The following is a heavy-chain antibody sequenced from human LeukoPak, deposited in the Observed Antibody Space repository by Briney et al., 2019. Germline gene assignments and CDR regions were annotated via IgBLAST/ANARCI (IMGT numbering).Heavy chain of an antibody. CDR2: IYYSGST. CDR3: ARHIVATISPWFDP. Sequence: PSETLSLTCTVSGGSISSYYWSWIRQPPGKGLEWIGYIYYSGSTNYNPSLKSRVTISVDTSKNRFSLKLSSVTAADTAVYYCARHIVATISPWFDPWGQGTLVTVSS. J-gene: IGHJ5*02. V-gene: IGHV4-59*08. D-gene: IGHD3-16*02. CDR1: GGSISSYY.